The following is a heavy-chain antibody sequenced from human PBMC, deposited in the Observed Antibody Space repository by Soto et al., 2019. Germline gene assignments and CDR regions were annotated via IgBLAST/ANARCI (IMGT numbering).Heavy chain of an antibody. CDR2: IRPKAYGGTT. CDR1: GFTFGDYA. Sequence: SLRLSCTASGFTFGDYAMSWVRQAPGKGLEWVGFIRPKAYGGTTEYAASVKGRFTISRDDSKGIAYLQMNSLKTEDTAVYYCARDPYSGSYDPFDYWGQGALVTVSS. V-gene: IGHV3-49*04. D-gene: IGHD1-26*01. CDR3: ARDPYSGSYDPFDY. J-gene: IGHJ4*02.